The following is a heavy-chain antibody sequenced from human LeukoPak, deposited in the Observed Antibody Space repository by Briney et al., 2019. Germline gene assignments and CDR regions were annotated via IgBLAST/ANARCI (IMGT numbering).Heavy chain of an antibody. CDR3: ARGIMVRGVIGYNWFDP. J-gene: IGHJ5*02. V-gene: IGHV4-31*03. CDR2: IYYSGST. CDR1: GGSISSGGYY. D-gene: IGHD3-10*01. Sequence: SETLSLTCTVSGGSISSGGYYWSWIRQHPGKGLEWIGYIYYSGSTYYNPSLKSRVTISVDTSKNQFSLKLSSVTAADTAVYYCARGIMVRGVIGYNWFDPWGQGTLVTVSS.